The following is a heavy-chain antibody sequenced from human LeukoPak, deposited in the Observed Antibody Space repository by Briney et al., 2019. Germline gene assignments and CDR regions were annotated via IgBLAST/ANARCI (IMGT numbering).Heavy chain of an antibody. V-gene: IGHV1-18*01. Sequence: GASVKVSCKASGYTFTSYGISWVRQAPGQGLEWMGWISAYNGNTNYAQKLQGRVTITTDESTSTAYMELSSLRSEDTAVYYCARDLSSAGGLYMDVWGKGTTVTVSS. CDR1: GYTFTSYG. J-gene: IGHJ6*03. D-gene: IGHD2-8*02. CDR3: ARDLSSAGGLYMDV. CDR2: ISAYNGNT.